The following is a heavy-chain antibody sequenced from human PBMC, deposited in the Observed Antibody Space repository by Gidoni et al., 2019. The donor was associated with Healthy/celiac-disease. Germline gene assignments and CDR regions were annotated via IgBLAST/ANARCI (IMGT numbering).Heavy chain of an antibody. Sequence: QVQLQQWGAGLLKPSETLSLTCAVYGGSFSGYYWSWIRQPPGKGLEWIGEINHSGSTNYNPSLKSRVTISVDTSKNQFSLKLSSVTAADTAVYYCASVSYSQYYYYGMDVWGQGTTVTVSS. CDR2: INHSGST. CDR3: ASVSYSQYYYYGMDV. J-gene: IGHJ6*02. CDR1: GGSFSGYY. V-gene: IGHV4-34*01. D-gene: IGHD1-26*01.